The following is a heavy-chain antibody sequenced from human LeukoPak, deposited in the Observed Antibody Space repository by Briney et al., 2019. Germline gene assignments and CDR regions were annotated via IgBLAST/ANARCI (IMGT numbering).Heavy chain of an antibody. CDR1: GGSISSGDYY. CDR2: IYYSGTT. D-gene: IGHD2-2*01. Sequence: SQTLSLTCTVSGGSISSGDYYWSWIRQPPGKSLEWIGYIYYSGTTYYNPSLKSRVSISVDTSKNQFSLKLSSVTAADTAVYYCARDPHPYFCSSISCYENAFDIWGQGTMVTVSS. J-gene: IGHJ3*02. V-gene: IGHV4-30-4*01. CDR3: ARDPHPYFCSSISCYENAFDI.